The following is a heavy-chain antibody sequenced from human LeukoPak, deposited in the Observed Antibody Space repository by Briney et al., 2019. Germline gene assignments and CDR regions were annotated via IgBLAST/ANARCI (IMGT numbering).Heavy chain of an antibody. CDR3: ARGALGAFDI. D-gene: IGHD7-27*01. CDR1: GFTFSTYS. Sequence: GGSLRLSCAAPGFTFSTYSMNWVRQAPGKGLEWVSSISSISDYIYYADSVKGRFTISRDNAKNSLYLQMNSLRAEDTAVYYCARGALGAFDIWGQGTMVTVSS. V-gene: IGHV3-21*01. CDR2: ISSISDYI. J-gene: IGHJ3*02.